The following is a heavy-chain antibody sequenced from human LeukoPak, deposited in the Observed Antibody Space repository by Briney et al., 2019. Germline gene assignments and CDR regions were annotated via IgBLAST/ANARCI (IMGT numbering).Heavy chain of an antibody. D-gene: IGHD1-26*01. CDR2: IYHSGST. CDR3: ARLRGSYGGDAFDI. Sequence: SQTLSLTCAVSGGSISSGGYSWSWIRQPPGKGLEWIGYIYHSGSTYYNPSLKSRVTISVDRSKNQFSLKLSSVTAADTAVFYCARLRGSYGGDAFDIWGQGTMVTVSS. CDR1: GGSISSGGYS. J-gene: IGHJ3*02. V-gene: IGHV4-30-2*01.